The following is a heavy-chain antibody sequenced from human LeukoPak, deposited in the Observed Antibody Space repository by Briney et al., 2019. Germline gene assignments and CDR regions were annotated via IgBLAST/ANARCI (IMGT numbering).Heavy chain of an antibody. CDR2: IIPTLGIA. CDR1: GYTFTSYA. Sequence: ASVKVSCKASGYTFTSYAISWVRQAPGQGLEWMGRIIPTLGIANYAQKFQGRVTITADKSTSTAYMELSSLRSEDTAVYYCARTTITMVQGVTFDYWGQGTLVTVSS. CDR3: ARTTITMVQGVTFDY. J-gene: IGHJ4*02. V-gene: IGHV1-69*04. D-gene: IGHD3-10*01.